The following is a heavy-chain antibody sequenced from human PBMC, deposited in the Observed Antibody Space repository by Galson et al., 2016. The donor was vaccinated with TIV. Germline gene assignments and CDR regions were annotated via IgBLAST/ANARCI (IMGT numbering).Heavy chain of an antibody. Sequence: SVKVSCKASGYTFTSYDINWVRQATGQGLEWMGWMNPNSGNTGYAQKFRGRVTMTRNTSVRTAYMELSSLRYENTAVYYCARSGDYGDYWGQGTLVTVSS. J-gene: IGHJ4*02. V-gene: IGHV1-8*02. CDR3: ARSGDYGDY. CDR2: MNPNSGNT. CDR1: GYTFTSYD. D-gene: IGHD4-17*01.